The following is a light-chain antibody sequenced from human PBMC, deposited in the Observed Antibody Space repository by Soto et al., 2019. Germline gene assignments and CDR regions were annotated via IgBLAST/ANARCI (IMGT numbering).Light chain of an antibody. Sequence: IVMTQSPATLSVSPGERANLSCRASQSVGTKLAWYQQTPGQAPRLLIYGASSRATGIPDRFSGSGSGTDFTLTISSLQSEDFAVYYCQQYNNWPPITFGQGTRLEIK. V-gene: IGKV3D-15*01. CDR2: GAS. J-gene: IGKJ5*01. CDR3: QQYNNWPPIT. CDR1: QSVGTK.